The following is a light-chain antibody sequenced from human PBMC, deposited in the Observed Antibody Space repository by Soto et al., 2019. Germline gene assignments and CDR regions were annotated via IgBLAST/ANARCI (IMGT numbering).Light chain of an antibody. CDR3: QKLDTYPLT. V-gene: IGKV1-39*01. J-gene: IGKJ5*01. CDR1: QSISTH. Sequence: DIQMTQSPSSLSASVGDRVSITCRASQSISTHLSWYQQKPGKAPKLLIYAASSLQSWVPSRFTGSGSGTDFTLTISSLQPEDFASYYCQKLDTYPLTFGQGTRLEIK. CDR2: AAS.